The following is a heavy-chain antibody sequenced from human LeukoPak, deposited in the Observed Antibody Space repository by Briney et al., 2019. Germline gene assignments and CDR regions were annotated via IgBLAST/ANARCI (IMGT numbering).Heavy chain of an antibody. CDR2: IYYSGST. CDR1: GGSISSYY. D-gene: IGHD4-17*01. CDR3: ARQYGDSPVDV. V-gene: IGHV4-59*08. Sequence: SETLSLTCTVSGGSISSYYWSWIRQPPGKGLEWIGYIYYSGSTNYNPSLKSRVTISVDTSKNQFSLKLSSVTAADTAVYYCARQYGDSPVDVWGQGTLVTVSS. J-gene: IGHJ4*02.